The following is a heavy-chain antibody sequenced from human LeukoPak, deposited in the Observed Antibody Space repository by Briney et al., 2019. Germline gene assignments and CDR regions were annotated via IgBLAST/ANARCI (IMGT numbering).Heavy chain of an antibody. CDR2: IYSNGIIH. D-gene: IGHD1-14*01. CDR3: ATSRPPTTPFDH. CDR1: GGSISSSSYY. V-gene: IGHV4-39*07. J-gene: IGHJ4*02. Sequence: SETLSLTCSVSGGSISSSSYYWNWIRQPPGKRLEWIGNIYSNGIIHSYNPSLKSRVTISLDTSKNQFSLKMRSVTAADTAVYYCATSRPPTTPFDHWGQGVLVAVSS.